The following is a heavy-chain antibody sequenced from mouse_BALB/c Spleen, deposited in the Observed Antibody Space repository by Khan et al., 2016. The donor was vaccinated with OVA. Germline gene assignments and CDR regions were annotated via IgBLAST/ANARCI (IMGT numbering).Heavy chain of an antibody. CDR2: INPTSGDT. Sequence: VQLVESGAELAKPGASVKMSCKASGYTFNTYWMHWVKQRPGQGLEWIGYINPTSGDTDYNQKFKDKATLTADKSSSTAYMQLSSLTSDDSAVYYCARDRIDYWGQGTTLTVSS. V-gene: IGHV1-7*01. CDR1: GYTFNTYW. CDR3: ARDRIDY. J-gene: IGHJ2*01.